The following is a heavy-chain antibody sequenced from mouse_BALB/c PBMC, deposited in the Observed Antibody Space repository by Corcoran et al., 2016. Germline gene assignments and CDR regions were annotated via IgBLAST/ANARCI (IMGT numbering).Heavy chain of an antibody. Sequence: QIQLVQSGPELKKPGETVKISCKASGYTFTNYGMNWVKQAPGKGLKWMGWINTYTREPTYADDFKGRFAFSLETSASTAYLQINNLKNEDMATYFCARGGITPFAYWGQGTLVTVSA. CDR2: INTYTREP. CDR1: GYTFTNYG. CDR3: ARGGITPFAY. V-gene: IGHV9-1*02. D-gene: IGHD2-4*01. J-gene: IGHJ3*01.